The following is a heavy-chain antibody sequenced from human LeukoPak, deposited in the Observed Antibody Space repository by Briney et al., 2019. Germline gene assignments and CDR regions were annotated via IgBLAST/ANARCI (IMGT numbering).Heavy chain of an antibody. CDR3: ARDQVVNNYFDY. J-gene: IGHJ4*02. CDR1: GFTFSNYA. CDR2: ISYDGSNK. D-gene: IGHD4-23*01. Sequence: GRSLRLSCAASGFTFSNYAMHWVRQAPGKGLEWVAVISYDGSNKYYVDSVKGRFTISRDNSKNTLYLQMNSLRAEDTAVYYCARDQVVNNYFDYWGQGTLVTVSS. V-gene: IGHV3-30-3*01.